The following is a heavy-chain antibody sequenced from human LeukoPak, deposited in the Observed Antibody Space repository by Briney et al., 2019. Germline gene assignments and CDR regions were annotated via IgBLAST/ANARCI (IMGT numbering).Heavy chain of an antibody. CDR2: INSDGSIT. J-gene: IGHJ4*02. CDR3: AGSGYYNGYDY. CDR1: GFTLSGHW. Sequence: GGSLTVSCVASGFTLSGHWMHCVSQVPGKGLMGVSRINSDGSITTYAESVKGRFTISRDIASNTLSLQMNSLTADDTGLYYCAGSGYYNGYDYWGEETRVTVSS. D-gene: IGHD3-10*01. V-gene: IGHV3-74*03.